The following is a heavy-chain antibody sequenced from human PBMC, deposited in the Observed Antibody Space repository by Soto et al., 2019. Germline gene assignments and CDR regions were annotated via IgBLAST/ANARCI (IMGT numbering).Heavy chain of an antibody. CDR2: IVVGSGNT. J-gene: IGHJ6*02. CDR3: AAGYYDTSGYYYSYYYYGLDV. CDR1: GFSFTSSA. D-gene: IGHD3-22*01. Sequence: VASVKVSCKASGFSFTSSAMQWVRQARGQRLEWIGWIVVGSGNTNYAQKFQERVTITRDMSTSTAYMELSSLRSEDTAVYYCAAGYYDTSGYYYSYYYYGLDVWG. V-gene: IGHV1-58*02.